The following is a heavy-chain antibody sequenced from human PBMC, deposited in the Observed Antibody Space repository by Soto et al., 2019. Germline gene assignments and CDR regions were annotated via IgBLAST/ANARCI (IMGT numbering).Heavy chain of an antibody. V-gene: IGHV1-2*04. D-gene: IGHD2-8*01. J-gene: IGHJ6*03. CDR1: GYTFTGYY. CDR2: INPNSGGT. CDR3: AWGYANCTNGVCYTGGSVGNYYYYMDV. Sequence: ASVKVSCKASGYTFTGYYMHWVRQAPGQGLEWMGWINPNSGGTNYAQKFQGWVTMTRDTSISTAYMELSRLRSDDTAVYYCAWGYANCTNGVCYTGGSVGNYYYYMDVWGKGTTVTVSS.